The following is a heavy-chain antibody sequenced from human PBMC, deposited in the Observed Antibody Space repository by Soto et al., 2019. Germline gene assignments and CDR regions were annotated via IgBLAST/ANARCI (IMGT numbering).Heavy chain of an antibody. J-gene: IGHJ4*02. CDR2: SSVHNGDT. CDR3: ARDPPPPDY. CDR1: GYIFTSYG. V-gene: IGHV1-18*01. Sequence: GASVKVSCKASGYIFTSYGISWVRQAPGQGLEWMGWSSVHNGDTKYAQMFQGRVTMTTGTSTGTAYMELRSLRSDDTAVYYCARDPPPPDYWGQGTLVTVSS.